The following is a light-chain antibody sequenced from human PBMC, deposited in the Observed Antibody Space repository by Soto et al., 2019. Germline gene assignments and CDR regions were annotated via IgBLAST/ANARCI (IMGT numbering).Light chain of an antibody. CDR2: DVS. J-gene: IGLJ1*01. CDR1: SSDVGGYNY. Sequence: QSALTQPASVSGSPGQSITISCTGTSSDVGGYNYVSWYQQHPGKAPKLMIYDVSNRPSGVSNRFSGSKSGNTASLTISGLQAEDEADYYCSSYTSSLYVFGTGTKVTAL. V-gene: IGLV2-14*01. CDR3: SSYTSSLYV.